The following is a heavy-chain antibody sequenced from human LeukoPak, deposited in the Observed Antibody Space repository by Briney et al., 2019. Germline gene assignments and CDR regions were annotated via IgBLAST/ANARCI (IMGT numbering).Heavy chain of an antibody. CDR1: GFTFSSYS. CDR2: ISSSSNYI. V-gene: IGHV3-21*05. Sequence: GGSLRLSCAASGFTFSSYSMNWVRQAPGKGLEWVSYISSSSNYIYYADSVKGRFTISRDNAKNSLYLQMNSLRAEDTAVYYCARELTNLYYFDYWGQGTLVTVSS. CDR3: ARELTNLYYFDY. D-gene: IGHD1-1*01. J-gene: IGHJ4*02.